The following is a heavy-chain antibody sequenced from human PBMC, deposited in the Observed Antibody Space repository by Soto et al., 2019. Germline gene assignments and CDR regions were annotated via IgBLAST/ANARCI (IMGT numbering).Heavy chain of an antibody. Sequence: NPSETLSLTCAVYGGSFSGYYWSWIRQPPGKGLEWIGEINHSGSTNYNPSLKSRVTISVDTSKNQFSLKLSSVTAADTAVYYCARAQFYSGSGNYNNLMFDAWGQGIQVTVSS. CDR1: GGSFSGYY. J-gene: IGHJ5*02. V-gene: IGHV4-34*01. CDR2: INHSGST. D-gene: IGHD3-10*01. CDR3: ARAQFYSGSGNYNNLMFDA.